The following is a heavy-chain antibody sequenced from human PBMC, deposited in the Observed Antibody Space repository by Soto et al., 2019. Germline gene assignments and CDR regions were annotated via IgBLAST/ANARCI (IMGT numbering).Heavy chain of an antibody. Sequence: PGESLKISCKGSGYSFTSYWIGWVRQMPGKGLEWMGIIYPGDSDTRYSPSFQGQVTISADRSISTAYLQWSSLKASDTAMYYCATLNDDSSGYYGYWGQGTLVTVSS. V-gene: IGHV5-51*01. J-gene: IGHJ4*02. CDR3: ATLNDDSSGYYGY. CDR1: GYSFTSYW. CDR2: IYPGDSDT. D-gene: IGHD3-22*01.